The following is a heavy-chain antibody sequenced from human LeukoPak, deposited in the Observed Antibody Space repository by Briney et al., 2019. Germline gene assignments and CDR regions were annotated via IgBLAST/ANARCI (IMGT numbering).Heavy chain of an antibody. CDR3: AKDQNYDSSGQRHDAFDI. Sequence: GGSLRLSCAASGFTFSTDWMHWVRQAPGKGLVWVSRINTDGSSTIYADSVKGRFTISRDNAKNTLYLQMNSLRAEDTAVYYCAKDQNYDSSGQRHDAFDIWGQGTMVTVSS. J-gene: IGHJ3*02. D-gene: IGHD3-22*01. V-gene: IGHV3-74*01. CDR1: GFTFSTDW. CDR2: INTDGSST.